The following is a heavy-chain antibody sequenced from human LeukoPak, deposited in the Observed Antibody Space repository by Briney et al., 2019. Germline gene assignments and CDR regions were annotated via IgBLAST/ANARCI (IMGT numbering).Heavy chain of an antibody. V-gene: IGHV1-3*01. CDR2: INAGNGST. Sequence: ASVKVSCKASGYTFTSYAMNWVRQAPGQGLEWMGWINAGNGSTKYSQKFQGRVTITRDTSASTAYMELSSLRSEDTAVYYCASPGCSGGSCPLDYWGQGTLVAVSS. J-gene: IGHJ4*02. CDR3: ASPGCSGGSCPLDY. CDR1: GYTFTSYA. D-gene: IGHD2-15*01.